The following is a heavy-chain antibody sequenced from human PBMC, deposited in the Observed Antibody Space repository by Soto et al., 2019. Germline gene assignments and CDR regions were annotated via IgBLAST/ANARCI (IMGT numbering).Heavy chain of an antibody. Sequence: LSDTCSVVEGSIIGLGYYRSIIRKHPGGLEGMVGIIPSGGSTNYNPSLKSRVTISVDTSKNQFSLKLSSVTAADTAVYYCARVKGPVWESSDNFDYWGQGTLVTVSS. CDR2: IPSGGST. J-gene: IGHJ4*02. D-gene: IGHD6-19*01. CDR3: ARVKGPVWESSDNFDY. V-gene: IGHV4-61*08. CDR1: EGSIIGLGYY.